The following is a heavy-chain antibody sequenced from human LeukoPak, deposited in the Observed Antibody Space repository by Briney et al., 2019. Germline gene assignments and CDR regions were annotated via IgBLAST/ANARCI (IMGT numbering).Heavy chain of an antibody. Sequence: PSETLSLTCTVSGGSISSSSYYWGWIRQPPGKGLEWIGSIYYSGSTYYNPSLKSRVTISVDTSKNQFSLKLSSVTAADTAVYYCARGGKEACSSTSCSAAHLWGQGTLVTVSS. CDR1: GGSISSSSYY. V-gene: IGHV4-39*07. J-gene: IGHJ4*02. CDR2: IYYSGST. CDR3: ARGGKEACSSTSCSAAHL. D-gene: IGHD2-2*01.